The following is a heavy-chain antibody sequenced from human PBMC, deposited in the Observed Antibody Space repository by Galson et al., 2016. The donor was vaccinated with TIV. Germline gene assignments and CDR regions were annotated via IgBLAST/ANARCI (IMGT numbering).Heavy chain of an antibody. J-gene: IGHJ6*02. V-gene: IGHV3-23*01. CDR2: ISATGGST. CDR3: AKTIDVSGVLINYFYYGMDV. D-gene: IGHD3-3*01. CDR1: GFTFRDYA. Sequence: SLRLSCAASGFTFRDYAMHWVRQAPGKGLEWVASISATGGSTFYTGSVKGRFTVSRDNSNDHLSLQMSRLSAEDTAVYYCAKTIDVSGVLINYFYYGMDVWGHGTTVTVSS.